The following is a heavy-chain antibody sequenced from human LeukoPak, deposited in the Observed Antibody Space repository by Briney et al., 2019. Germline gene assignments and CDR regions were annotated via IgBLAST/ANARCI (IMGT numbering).Heavy chain of an antibody. CDR3: ARGIFGMVINGFDI. J-gene: IGHJ3*02. CDR2: INYSETT. D-gene: IGHD3-3*01. CDR1: GGSISSYY. Sequence: SETLSLTCTVSGGSISSYYWSWIRQPPGKGLEWIGYINYSETTNYNPSLKRRVTVSVDTSRNQFSLRLSSVTAADTAVYYCARGIFGMVINGFDIWGQGTMVTVSS. V-gene: IGHV4-59*01.